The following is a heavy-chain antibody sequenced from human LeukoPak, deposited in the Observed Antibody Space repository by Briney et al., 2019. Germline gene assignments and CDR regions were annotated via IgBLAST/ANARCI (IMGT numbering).Heavy chain of an antibody. V-gene: IGHV4-39*07. J-gene: IGHJ4*02. CDR2: IFYSGGT. CDR3: ARDYYDSSGYLHFDY. Sequence: PSETLSLTCTVSGGSINTPNYYWGWIRQTPGKGLEWIGNIFYSGGTYYSPSLTSRVTISLDTSRNQFSLKLNSVTAADTAVYYCARDYYDSSGYLHFDYWGQGTLVTVSS. CDR1: GGSINTPNYY. D-gene: IGHD3-22*01.